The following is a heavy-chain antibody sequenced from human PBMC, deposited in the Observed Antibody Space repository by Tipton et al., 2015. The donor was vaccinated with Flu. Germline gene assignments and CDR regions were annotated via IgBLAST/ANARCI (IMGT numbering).Heavy chain of an antibody. Sequence: PGLVKPSETLSLTCTVSGGSMNNDYWSWIRQPPGKGLEYIGYIHYSGSTKSNPSLKSRVTISLDTSKNQFSLKLSSVTAADTAVYYCAREFSGWFDPWGQGTLVTVSS. CDR2: IHYSGST. J-gene: IGHJ5*02. CDR3: AREFSGWFDP. D-gene: IGHD2/OR15-2a*01. CDR1: GGSMNNDY. V-gene: IGHV4-59*12.